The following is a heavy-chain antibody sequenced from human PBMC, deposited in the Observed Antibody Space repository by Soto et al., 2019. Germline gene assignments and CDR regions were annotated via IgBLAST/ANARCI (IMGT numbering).Heavy chain of an antibody. Sequence: EVQLVESGGGLVQPGRSLRLSCAASGFTFDDYAMHWVRQAPGKGLEWVSGISWNSGSIGYADSVKGRFTISRDNAKNSLYLQMNRLRAEATALYYCAKDNSSGSYYPISFDYWGQGTLVTVSS. V-gene: IGHV3-9*01. CDR3: AKDNSSGSYYPISFDY. CDR1: GFTFDDYA. D-gene: IGHD3-10*01. CDR2: ISWNSGSI. J-gene: IGHJ4*02.